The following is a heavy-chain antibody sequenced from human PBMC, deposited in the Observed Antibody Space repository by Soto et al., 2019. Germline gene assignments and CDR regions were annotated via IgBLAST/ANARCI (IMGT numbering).Heavy chain of an antibody. V-gene: IGHV3-30*18. CDR2: ISYDESNK. J-gene: IGHJ6*02. CDR3: AKGELPGNFYYGLDV. Sequence: GGSLRLSCGASGFSFSCYVIHWVRQAPGKGLEWVSLISYDESNKYYVDSVKGRFTISRDNSKNTVYLQMNSLRGEDTAVYYCAKGELPGNFYYGLDVWGQGTTVTVSS. D-gene: IGHD1-1*01. CDR1: GFSFSCYV.